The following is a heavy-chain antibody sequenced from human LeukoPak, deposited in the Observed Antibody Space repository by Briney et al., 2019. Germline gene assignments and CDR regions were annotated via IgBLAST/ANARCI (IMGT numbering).Heavy chain of an antibody. Sequence: SETLSLTCAVYGGSFSGYYWSWIRQPPGKGLEWIGEINHSGSTNYNPSLKSRVTISVDTSKNQFSLKLSSVTAADTAVYYCARRFGNYGKFDYWAREPWSPSPQ. J-gene: IGHJ4*02. CDR2: INHSGST. CDR1: GGSFSGYY. D-gene: IGHD4-11*01. V-gene: IGHV4-34*01. CDR3: ARRFGNYGKFDY.